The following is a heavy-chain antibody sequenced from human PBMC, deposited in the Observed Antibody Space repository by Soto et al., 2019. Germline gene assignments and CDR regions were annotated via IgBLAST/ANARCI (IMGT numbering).Heavy chain of an antibody. CDR3: ATEGVVGYGSSWGAF. D-gene: IGHD6-13*01. CDR2: IWHDGIYK. J-gene: IGHJ4*02. CDR1: GVSFSTYG. V-gene: IGHV3-33*01. Sequence: QVQLVESGGGVVQPGRSLRLSCVASGVSFSTYGMHWVRQAPGKGLEWVASIWHDGIYKFHADAVKGRFAISRDNSMNSLYLQMNSLTGEDTAMYYCATEGVVGYGSSWGAFWGQGTLVTVSS.